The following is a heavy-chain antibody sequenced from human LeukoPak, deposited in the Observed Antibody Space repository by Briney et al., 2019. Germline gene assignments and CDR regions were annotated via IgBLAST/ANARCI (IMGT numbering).Heavy chain of an antibody. V-gene: IGHV1-18*01. D-gene: IGHD6-6*01. Sequence: ASVKVSCKASGYTFTSYGISWVRQSPGQGLEWRGWISAYNGNTNYAQKLQGRVTMTTDTSTSTAYMELRSLRSDDTAVYYCARDRWQLGNYYMDVWGKGTTVTVSS. CDR1: GYTFTSYG. CDR2: ISAYNGNT. CDR3: ARDRWQLGNYYMDV. J-gene: IGHJ6*03.